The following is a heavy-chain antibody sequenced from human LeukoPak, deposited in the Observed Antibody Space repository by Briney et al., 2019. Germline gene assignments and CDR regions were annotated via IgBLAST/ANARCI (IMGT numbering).Heavy chain of an antibody. CDR3: ARQVRYSSSAYFDY. Sequence: PGGSLRLSCAASGFTFSTYGMSWVRQAPGKGLEWVSAIGDSGGSTYYADSVKGRFTISRDNSKNTLYLQMNSLRAEDTAVYYCARQVRYSSSAYFDYWGQGTLVTVSS. D-gene: IGHD6-13*01. V-gene: IGHV3-23*01. J-gene: IGHJ4*02. CDR1: GFTFSTYG. CDR2: IGDSGGST.